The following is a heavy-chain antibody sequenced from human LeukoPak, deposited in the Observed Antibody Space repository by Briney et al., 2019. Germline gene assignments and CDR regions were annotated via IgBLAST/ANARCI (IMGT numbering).Heavy chain of an antibody. J-gene: IGHJ4*02. CDR3: ARGALGIAAAGIDFDY. CDR1: GFTFSSYW. D-gene: IGHD6-13*01. Sequence: GGSLRLSCAASGFTFSSYWMSWVRQAPGKGLEWVANIKQDGSEKYSVDSVRGRFTISRDNAKNSLYLQMNGLRAEDTAVYYCARGALGIAAAGIDFDYWGQGTLVTVSS. CDR2: IKQDGSEK. V-gene: IGHV3-7*03.